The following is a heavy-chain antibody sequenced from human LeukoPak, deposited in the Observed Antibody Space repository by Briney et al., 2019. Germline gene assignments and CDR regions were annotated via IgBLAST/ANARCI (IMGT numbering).Heavy chain of an antibody. V-gene: IGHV3-48*01. CDR3: ARDENYDILTGYYNVWYFDY. CDR2: ISSSSSTI. Sequence: GGSLRLSCAASGFTFSSYSMNWVRQAPGKGLEWVSYISSSSSTIYYADSVKGRFTISRDNAKNSLYLQMNSLRAEDTAVYYCARDENYDILTGYYNVWYFDYWGQGTLVTVSS. CDR1: GFTFSSYS. J-gene: IGHJ4*02. D-gene: IGHD3-9*01.